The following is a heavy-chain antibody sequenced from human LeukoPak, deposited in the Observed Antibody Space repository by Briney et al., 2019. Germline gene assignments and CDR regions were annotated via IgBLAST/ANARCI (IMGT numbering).Heavy chain of an antibody. Sequence: GRSLRLSCAASGFTFSSYGMHWVRQAPGKGLEWVAVIWYDGSNKYYADSVKGRFTISRDNSKNTPYLQMNSLRAEDTAVYYCARVSSRIQLTLGYWGQGTLVTVSS. CDR2: IWYDGSNK. J-gene: IGHJ4*02. V-gene: IGHV3-33*01. CDR3: ARVSSRIQLTLGY. D-gene: IGHD5-18*01. CDR1: GFTFSSYG.